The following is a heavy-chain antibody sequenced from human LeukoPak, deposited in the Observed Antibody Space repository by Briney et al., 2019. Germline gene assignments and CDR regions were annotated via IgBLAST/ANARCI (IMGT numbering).Heavy chain of an antibody. Sequence: GGSLRLSCAASGFTFSSYWMSWVRQAPGKGLEWVANIKQDGSEKYYVDSVKGRFTISRDNAKNSLYLQMNSLRAEDTAVYYCARDSQIPAKAYYYGSGSYLDNYFDYWGQGTLVTVSS. CDR2: IKQDGSEK. J-gene: IGHJ4*02. V-gene: IGHV3-7*01. CDR3: ARDSQIPAKAYYYGSGSYLDNYFDY. D-gene: IGHD3-10*01. CDR1: GFTFSSYW.